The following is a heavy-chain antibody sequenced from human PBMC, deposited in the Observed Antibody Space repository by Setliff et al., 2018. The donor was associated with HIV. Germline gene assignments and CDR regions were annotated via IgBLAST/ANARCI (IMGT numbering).Heavy chain of an antibody. D-gene: IGHD3-16*01. V-gene: IGHV4-59*08. CDR2: IYYTGHT. J-gene: IGHJ3*02. CDR1: GGSITSHY. Sequence: ASETLSLTCIVSGGSITSHYWGWIRQPPGKGLEWIGFIYYTGHTNYNPSLKSRVTISVDTSENQFSLTLSSVTAADTAVYYCASPRSLLVWYDAFDIWGQGTRVTVSS. CDR3: ASPRSLLVWYDAFDI.